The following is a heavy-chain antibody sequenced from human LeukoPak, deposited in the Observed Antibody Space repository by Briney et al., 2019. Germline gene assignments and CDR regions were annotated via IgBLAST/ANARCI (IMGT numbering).Heavy chain of an antibody. CDR2: IYYSGST. Sequence: PSETLSLTCTVSGGSISSYYWSWVRQPPGKGLEWVGYIYYSGSTNYNPSLKSRVTISVDTSNTQFSLKLSSVTAADTAVYYCARDGRSGGSVDYWGQGTLVTVSS. CDR1: GGSISSYY. J-gene: IGHJ4*02. CDR3: ARDGRSGGSVDY. V-gene: IGHV4-59*01. D-gene: IGHD1-1*01.